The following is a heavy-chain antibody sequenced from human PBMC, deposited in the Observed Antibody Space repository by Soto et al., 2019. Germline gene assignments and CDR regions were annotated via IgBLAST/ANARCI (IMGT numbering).Heavy chain of an antibody. V-gene: IGHV2-5*02. J-gene: IGHJ5*02. CDR2: IYWDDVQ. CDR1: GFSRSTRGVG. D-gene: IGHD1-26*01. CDR3: AHRRLVGTSNWFDP. Sequence: QITLKEAGPTLVKPTQTLTLTCTFSGFSRSTRGVGVGWIRQPPGKAMQWLALIYWDDVQRYSPSLKSRRSITKATSKNQVVLTMTHMDSVDTATYYFAHRRLVGTSNWFDPWGQGTLVTVSS.